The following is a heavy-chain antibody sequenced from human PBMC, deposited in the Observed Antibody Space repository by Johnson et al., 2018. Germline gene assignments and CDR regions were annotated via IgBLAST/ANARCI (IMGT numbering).Heavy chain of an antibody. D-gene: IGHD2-21*02. V-gene: IGHV3-9*01. J-gene: IGHJ6*03. CDR3: AKRVVVTAPYYYYMDV. Sequence: VQLVESGGGLVQPGRSLRLSCAASGFTFDVYAMHWVRPVPGKGLEWVSGISGDSGNIAYADSVKGRFTISRYNAKNSLYLQMNSLRVEDTAVYYGAKRVVVTAPYYYYMDVWGKGPTVTVSS. CDR1: GFTFDVYA. CDR2: ISGDSGNI.